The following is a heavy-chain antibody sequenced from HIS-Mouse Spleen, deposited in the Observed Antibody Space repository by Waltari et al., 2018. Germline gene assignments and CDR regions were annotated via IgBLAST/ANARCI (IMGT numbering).Heavy chain of an antibody. CDR2: IYYSGST. Sequence: QLQLQESGPGLVKPSETLSLTPTVSGGSISSSSYYWGWIRQPPGKGLEWIGSIYYSGSTYYNPSLKSRVTISVDTSKNQFSLKLSSVTVADTAVYYCAREIPYSSSWYDWYFDLWGRGTLVTVSS. CDR3: AREIPYSSSWYDWYFDL. V-gene: IGHV4-39*07. J-gene: IGHJ2*01. D-gene: IGHD6-13*01. CDR1: GGSISSSSYY.